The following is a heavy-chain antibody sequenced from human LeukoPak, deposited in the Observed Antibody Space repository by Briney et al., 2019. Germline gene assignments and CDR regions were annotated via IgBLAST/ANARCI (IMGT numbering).Heavy chain of an antibody. CDR1: GYAFTDHY. CDR2: INPNSGGT. J-gene: IGHJ3*02. Sequence: ASVKVSCKASGYAFTDHYMHWVRQAPGQGLEWMGWINPNSGGTNYAQKFQGRVTMTRDTSISTAYMELSSLRSDDTAVYYCARHYYDSSGYLVGGAFDIWGQGTMVTVSS. D-gene: IGHD3-22*01. CDR3: ARHYYDSSGYLVGGAFDI. V-gene: IGHV1-2*02.